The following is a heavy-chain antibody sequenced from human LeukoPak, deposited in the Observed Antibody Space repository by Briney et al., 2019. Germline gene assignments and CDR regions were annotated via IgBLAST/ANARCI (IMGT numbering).Heavy chain of an antibody. V-gene: IGHV4-4*07. CDR2: IYSSGGT. CDR3: ARGGATVTRYFDY. CDR1: GGSISSFC. J-gene: IGHJ4*02. Sequence: SETLSLTCTVSGGSISSFCWNWIRQPAGPGQGLIGRIYSSGGTNYTPSLKSRVTMSVDTSKNQFSLKLISVTAADTAVYYCARGGATVTRYFDYWGQGTLVTVSS. D-gene: IGHD4-17*01.